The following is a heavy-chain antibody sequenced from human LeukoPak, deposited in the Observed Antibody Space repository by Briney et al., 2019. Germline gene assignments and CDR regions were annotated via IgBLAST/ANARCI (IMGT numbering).Heavy chain of an antibody. CDR1: GGSISSYY. CDR2: IYYSGST. D-gene: IGHD6-19*01. Sequence: PSETLSLTCTVSGGSISSYYWSWIRQPPGKGLEWIGYIYYSGSTNYNPSLKSRVTISVDTSKNQFSLKLSSVTAADTAVYYCARDFAYIAVAGTHDAFDIWGQGTMVTVSS. V-gene: IGHV4-59*01. CDR3: ARDFAYIAVAGTHDAFDI. J-gene: IGHJ3*02.